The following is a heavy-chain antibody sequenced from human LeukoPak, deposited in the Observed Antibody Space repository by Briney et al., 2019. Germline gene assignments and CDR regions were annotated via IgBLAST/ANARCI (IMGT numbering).Heavy chain of an antibody. V-gene: IGHV1-2*02. Sequence: GASVKVSCKASGYTFTSYYMHWVRQAPGQGLEWMGWINPNSGGTNYAQKFQGRVTMTRDTSISTAYMELSRLRSDDTAVYYCARDRRYRRGIAAAGTTQKSYYYMDVWGKGTTVTVSS. D-gene: IGHD6-13*01. CDR3: ARDRRYRRGIAAAGTTQKSYYYMDV. J-gene: IGHJ6*03. CDR1: GYTFTSYY. CDR2: INPNSGGT.